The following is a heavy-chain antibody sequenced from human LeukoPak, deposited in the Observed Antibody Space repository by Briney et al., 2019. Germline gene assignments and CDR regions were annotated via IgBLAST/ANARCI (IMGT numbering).Heavy chain of an antibody. D-gene: IGHD5-18*01. Sequence: SETLSLTCTVSGGSISSYYWSWIRQPPGKGLEWIGYIYYSGSTNYNPSLKSRVTISVDTSKNQFSLKLSSVTAADTAAYYCARDQLFGFDPWGQGTLVTVSS. CDR3: ARDQLFGFDP. CDR2: IYYSGST. V-gene: IGHV4-59*01. CDR1: GGSISSYY. J-gene: IGHJ5*02.